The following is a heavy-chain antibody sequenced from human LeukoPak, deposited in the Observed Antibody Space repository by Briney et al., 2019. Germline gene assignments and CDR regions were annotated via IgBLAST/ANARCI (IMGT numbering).Heavy chain of an antibody. CDR2: IYDSGST. V-gene: IGHV4-59*01. D-gene: IGHD2-15*01. Sequence: PSETLSLTCTVSGGSINNYYWSWIRQPPGKVLEWIAYIYDSGSTNYNPSLKSRVTISVDTSKNQFSLKLSSMTAADTAVYYCARDRTLYCSDGSCYSGGLDYWGQGTLVTVSS. CDR3: ARDRTLYCSDGSCYSGGLDY. CDR1: GGSINNYY. J-gene: IGHJ4*02.